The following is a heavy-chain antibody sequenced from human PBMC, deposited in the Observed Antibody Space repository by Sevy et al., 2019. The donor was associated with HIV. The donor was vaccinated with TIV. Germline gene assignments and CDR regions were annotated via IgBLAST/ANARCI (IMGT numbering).Heavy chain of an antibody. J-gene: IGHJ3*02. Sequence: GGSLRLSCAASGFTFSNAWMSWVRQAPGKGPEWVGRIKSKTDGGTTDYAAPVKGRFTISTDESKNTLYLQMNSLKTEDTAVYYCTTDTGISDYDFWSGRDDTFDNWGQGTMATVSS. D-gene: IGHD3-3*01. CDR2: IKSKTDGGTT. V-gene: IGHV3-15*01. CDR1: GFTFSNAW. CDR3: TTDTGISDYDFWSGRDDTFDN.